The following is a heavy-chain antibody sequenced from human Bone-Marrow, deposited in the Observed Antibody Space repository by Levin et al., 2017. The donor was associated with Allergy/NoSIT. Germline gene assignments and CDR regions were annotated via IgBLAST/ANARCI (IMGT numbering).Heavy chain of an antibody. Sequence: PGGSLRLSCIGSGFTFGQSAMTWVRRTPARGLEWVASISGSGGSTFYPDSVRGRFTISRDVSRSTLYLQLNSLKVDDTGLYYCVKEEIILTYYQILTEFSLHWGQGTPVTVSP. J-gene: IGHJ4*02. V-gene: IGHV3-23*01. D-gene: IGHD3-10*01. CDR2: ISGSGGST. CDR1: GFTFGQSA. CDR3: VKEEIILTYYQILTEFSLH.